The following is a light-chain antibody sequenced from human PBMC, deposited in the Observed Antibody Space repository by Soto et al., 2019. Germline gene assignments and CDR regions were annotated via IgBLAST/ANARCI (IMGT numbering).Light chain of an antibody. V-gene: IGKV1-5*03. CDR3: KQHKSYPRT. CDR1: QSIDRW. Sequence: DIQMTQSPSILSASIGDRVTITCRASQSIDRWLVWYQQKPGKSPNFLMYEASKLESGVPPRFSGSGSGTEFTLTISSLQPDDFATYYCKQHKSYPRTFGKGTKVKIK. CDR2: EAS. J-gene: IGKJ1*01.